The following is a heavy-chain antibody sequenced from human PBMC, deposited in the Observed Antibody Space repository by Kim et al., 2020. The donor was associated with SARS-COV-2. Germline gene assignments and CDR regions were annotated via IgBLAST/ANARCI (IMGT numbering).Heavy chain of an antibody. D-gene: IGHD3-22*01. V-gene: IGHV4-39*01. Sequence: PSLRSRVTRSVDTSKHQFSLELTSVTAADTAVYYCARVTYFYESSGYLFDYWGQGTLVTVSS. CDR3: ARVTYFYESSGYLFDY. J-gene: IGHJ4*02.